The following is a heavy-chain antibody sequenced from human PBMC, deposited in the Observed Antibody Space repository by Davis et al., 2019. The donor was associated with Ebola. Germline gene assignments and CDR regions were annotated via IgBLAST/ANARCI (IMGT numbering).Heavy chain of an antibody. V-gene: IGHV4-39*07. CDR3: ARDRHDTSGYGF. CDR1: GGTISSRSFH. CDR2: IFYTGDG. J-gene: IGHJ4*02. D-gene: IGHD3-22*01. Sequence: SETLSLTCIVSGGTISSRSFHWAWIRHPPGKALEWIGSIFYTGDGSTKPSLRSRVTISIDTSKNQFSLKVRSVTAADTAVYYCARDRHDTSGYGFWGQGTLVTVSS.